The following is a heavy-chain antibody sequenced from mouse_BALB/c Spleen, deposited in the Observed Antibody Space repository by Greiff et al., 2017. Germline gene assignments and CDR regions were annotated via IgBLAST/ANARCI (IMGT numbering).Heavy chain of an antibody. J-gene: IGHJ4*01. CDR1: GFTFSSYG. CDR3: ANYYGSSYAMDY. Sequence: EVHLVESGGDLVKPGGSLKLSCAASGFTFSSYGMSWVRQTPDKRLEWVATISSGGSYTYYPDTVTGRFTISRDNAKNTLYLEMSSLRSEDTAMYYCANYYGSSYAMDYWGQGTSVTVSS. D-gene: IGHD1-1*01. CDR2: ISSGGSYT. V-gene: IGHV5-6*01.